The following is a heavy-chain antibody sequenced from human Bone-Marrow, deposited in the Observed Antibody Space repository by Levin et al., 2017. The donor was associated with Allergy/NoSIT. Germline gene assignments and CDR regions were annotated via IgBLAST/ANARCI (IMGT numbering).Heavy chain of an antibody. CDR3: ARDRAITTSSTHYYYGMDV. Sequence: ESLKISCTVSGGSISNYYWSWVRQPPGKGLEWIGYIYYSGSTNYNPSLKSRVIISVDMSKNQFSLKLSYVTAADTAVYFCARDRAITTSSTHYYYGMDVWGQGTTVTVSS. CDR1: GGSISNYY. J-gene: IGHJ6*02. D-gene: IGHD2-2*01. CDR2: IYYSGST. V-gene: IGHV4-59*12.